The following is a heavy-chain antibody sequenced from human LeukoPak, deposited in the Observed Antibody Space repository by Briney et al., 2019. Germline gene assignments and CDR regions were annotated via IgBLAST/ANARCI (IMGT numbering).Heavy chain of an antibody. Sequence: GGSLRLSCAASGFTFSTFAMIWVRQPPGKGLEWVSSIFPSGGEIHYADSVRGRFTISRDNSKSTLSLQMNSLRAEDTAIYYCIKEHYTVTTFTFDYWGQGTLVTVSS. V-gene: IGHV3-23*01. CDR3: IKEHYTVTTFTFDY. D-gene: IGHD4-17*01. CDR1: GFTFSTFA. J-gene: IGHJ4*02. CDR2: IFPSGGEI.